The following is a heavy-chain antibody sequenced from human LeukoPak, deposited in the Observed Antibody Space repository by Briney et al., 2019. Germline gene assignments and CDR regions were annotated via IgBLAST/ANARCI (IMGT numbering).Heavy chain of an antibody. D-gene: IGHD2-15*01. J-gene: IGHJ4*02. CDR2: ISSSSSYI. V-gene: IGHV3-21*04. CDR1: GFTFSSYS. Sequence: GGSLRLSCAASGFTFSSYSMNWVRQAPGKGLEWGSSISSSSSYIYYADSVKGRFTISRDNAKNSLYLQMNSLRAGDTAVYYCASGAPKYCSGGSCYRVDYWGQGTLVTVSS. CDR3: ASGAPKYCSGGSCYRVDY.